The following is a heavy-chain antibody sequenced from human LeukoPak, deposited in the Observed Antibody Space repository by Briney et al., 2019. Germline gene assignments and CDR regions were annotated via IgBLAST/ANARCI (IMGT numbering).Heavy chain of an antibody. Sequence: GGSLGLSCAASGFTFSSYAMTWVRQAPGKGLEWVSTISDSGSSTHYADSVKGRFTISRDNSKNTLYLQMNSLRAEDTAVYYCAKGGITMIVVYYFDYWGQGTLVTVSS. CDR3: AKGGITMIVVYYFDY. V-gene: IGHV3-23*01. J-gene: IGHJ4*02. CDR2: ISDSGSST. CDR1: GFTFSSYA. D-gene: IGHD3-22*01.